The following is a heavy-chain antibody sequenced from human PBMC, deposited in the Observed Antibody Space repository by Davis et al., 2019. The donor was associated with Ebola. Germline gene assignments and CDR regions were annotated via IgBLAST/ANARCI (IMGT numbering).Heavy chain of an antibody. CDR1: GGSISSSNW. V-gene: IGHV4-4*02. CDR3: ARENYWYFDL. CDR2: INHSGST. J-gene: IGHJ2*01. Sequence: SETLSLTCAVSGGSISSSNWWSWVRQPPGKGLEWIGEINHSGSTNYNPSLWGRVTISIDTSKKQFSLKLSSVTAADTAVYYCARENYWYFDLWGRGTLVTVSS.